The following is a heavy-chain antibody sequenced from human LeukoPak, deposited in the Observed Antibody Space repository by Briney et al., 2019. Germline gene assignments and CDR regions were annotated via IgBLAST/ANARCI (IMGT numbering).Heavy chain of an antibody. J-gene: IGHJ4*02. V-gene: IGHV4-38-2*01. CDR3: ARTTVVTYPVGY. CDR2: ISPKGIT. D-gene: IGHD4-23*01. Sequence: SETLSLTCFVSGYAINIDYSWGWIRQSPGKGLEWIGVISPKGITYYNPSLRGRVTISEDTSKNQFSLNLRSMTAADTAVYYCARTTVVTYPVGYWGQGTLVTVSS. CDR1: GYAINIDYS.